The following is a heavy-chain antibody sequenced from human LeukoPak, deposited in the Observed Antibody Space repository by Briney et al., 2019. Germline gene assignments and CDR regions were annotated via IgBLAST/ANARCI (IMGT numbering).Heavy chain of an antibody. V-gene: IGHV3-23*01. J-gene: IGHJ4*02. CDR2: ISGSGGST. CDR1: GFTFSSYG. CDR3: AKLAKYFYGSETYYFFEH. Sequence: PGGSLRLSCAASGFTFSSYGMSWVRQAPGKGLEWVSAISGSGGSTCYADSVKGRFTISRDNSKNTLYLQMNSLRVEDTAVYYCAKLAKYFYGSETYYFFEHWGQGTPVTASS. D-gene: IGHD3-10*01.